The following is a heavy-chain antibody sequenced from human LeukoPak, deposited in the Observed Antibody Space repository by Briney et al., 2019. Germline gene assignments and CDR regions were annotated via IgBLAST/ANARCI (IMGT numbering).Heavy chain of an antibody. Sequence: PGGSLRLSCAASGFTFSSYAMGWVRQAPGKGLEWVSAISGSGGSTYYADSVKGRFTISRDNSKNTLYLQMNSLRAEDTAVYYCARVRGRRQEFDIVVVPAARYYYMDVWGKGTTVTVSS. J-gene: IGHJ6*03. D-gene: IGHD2-2*01. V-gene: IGHV3-23*01. CDR2: ISGSGGST. CDR3: ARVRGRRQEFDIVVVPAARYYYMDV. CDR1: GFTFSSYA.